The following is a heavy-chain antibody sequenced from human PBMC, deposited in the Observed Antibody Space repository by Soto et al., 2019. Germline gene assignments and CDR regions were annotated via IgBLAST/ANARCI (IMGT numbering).Heavy chain of an antibody. V-gene: IGHV3-9*01. CDR2: ISWNSGSI. CDR1: GFTFDDYA. CDR3: AKDSWASYGMDV. Sequence: EVQLVESGGGLVQPGRSLSLSCAASGFTFDDYAMHWVRQAPGKGLEWVSGISWNSGSIGYADSVKGRFTISRDNAKHPLYLQMTSLRAEDKALYYCAKDSWASYGMDVWGQGNTVTVSS. J-gene: IGHJ6*02. D-gene: IGHD3-16*01.